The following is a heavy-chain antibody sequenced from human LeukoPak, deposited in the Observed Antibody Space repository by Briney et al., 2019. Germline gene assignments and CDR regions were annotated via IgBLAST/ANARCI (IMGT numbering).Heavy chain of an antibody. CDR1: GYTFTSYG. J-gene: IGHJ4*02. V-gene: IGHV1-18*01. D-gene: IGHD3-9*01. CDR3: ARDPPYYDILTGQFFDY. CDR2: ISAYNGNT. Sequence: EASVKVSCKASGYTFTSYGISWVRQAPGQGLEWMGWISAYNGNTNYAQKLQGRVTVTTDTSTSTAYMELRSLRSDDTAVYYCARDPPYYDILTGQFFDYWGQGTLVTVSS.